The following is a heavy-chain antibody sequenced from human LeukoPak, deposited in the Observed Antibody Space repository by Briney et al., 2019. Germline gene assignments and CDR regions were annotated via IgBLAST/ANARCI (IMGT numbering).Heavy chain of an antibody. CDR2: IYTSGST. D-gene: IGHD2-2*01. J-gene: IGHJ4*02. CDR3: ARDLCGSTSSLDD. V-gene: IGHV4-61*02. Sequence: SETLSLTCAVSGGSISSGDYFWNWIRQPAGKGLESIGRIYTSGSTNYNPSLKSRATISLDTSRNQFSLKLNSVTAADTAVYYCARDLCGSTSSLDDWGQGTLVTVSS. CDR1: GGSISSGDYF.